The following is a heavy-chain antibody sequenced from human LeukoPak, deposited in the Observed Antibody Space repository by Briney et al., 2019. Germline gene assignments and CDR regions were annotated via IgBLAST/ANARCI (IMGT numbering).Heavy chain of an antibody. V-gene: IGHV4-39*01. D-gene: IGHD3/OR15-3a*01. CDR2: IYYSGNT. CDR3: ARQTGSGLFILP. CDR1: GVSISRSNSY. Sequence: SETLSLTCTVSGVSISRSNSYWGWIRQPPGKGLEWIGSIYYSGNTYYNASLKSRVFISIDTSKNQFSLRLTSVTAADTAVYYCARQTGSGLFILPGGQGTLVTVSS. J-gene: IGHJ4*02.